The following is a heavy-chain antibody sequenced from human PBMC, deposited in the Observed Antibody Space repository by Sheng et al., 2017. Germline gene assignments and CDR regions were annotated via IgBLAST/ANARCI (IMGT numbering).Heavy chain of an antibody. CDR1: GFSFSSHW. D-gene: IGHD6-6*01. V-gene: IGHV3-7*05. CDR3: ARGHPYSTSSF. CDR2: IKQDGSEK. Sequence: EVQLVESGGGLVQPGGSLRLSCAASGFSFSSHWMNWVRQAPGKGLEWVANIKQDGSEKSYVDSVKGRFTTSRDNAKNSLYLQMNNLRAEDTAVYYCARGHPYSTSSFWGQGTLVTVSS. J-gene: IGHJ4*02.